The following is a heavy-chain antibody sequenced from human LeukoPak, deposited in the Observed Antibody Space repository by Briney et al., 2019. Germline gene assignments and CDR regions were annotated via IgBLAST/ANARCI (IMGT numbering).Heavy chain of an antibody. CDR2: IYTSGST. CDR1: GGSISSYY. V-gene: IGHV4-4*07. Sequence: SETLSLTCTVSGGSISSYYWSWIRQPAGKGLEWIGRIYTSGSTNYNPSLKSRVTMSVDTSKNQFSLKLSSVTAADTAVYYCARDFTYYDFWSGSNRDAFDIWGQGTMVAVSS. CDR3: ARDFTYYDFWSGSNRDAFDI. J-gene: IGHJ3*02. D-gene: IGHD3-3*01.